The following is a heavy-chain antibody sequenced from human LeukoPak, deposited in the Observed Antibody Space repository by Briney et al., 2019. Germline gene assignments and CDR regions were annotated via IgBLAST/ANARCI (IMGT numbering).Heavy chain of an antibody. CDR1: GFTFSDYY. CDR2: ISSSGSTI. D-gene: IGHD2/OR15-2a*01. CDR3: ARDLYGIKSLGYYFDY. J-gene: IGHJ4*02. Sequence: GGSLRLSCAASGFTFSDYYMSWIRQAPGKGLEWLSYISSSGSTIYYADSVKGRFTISRDNAKNSLYLQMNSLRAEDTAVYYCARDLYGIKSLGYYFDYWGQGTLVTVSS. V-gene: IGHV3-11*04.